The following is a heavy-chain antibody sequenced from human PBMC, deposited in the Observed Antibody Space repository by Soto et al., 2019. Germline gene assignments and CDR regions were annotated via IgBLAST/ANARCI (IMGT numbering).Heavy chain of an antibody. CDR2: ITYSGSPI. Sequence: GGSLRLSCAASGFPFSTYSMNWVRQAPGKGLEWISYITYSGSPIYYADSVKGRFTISRDNAKDSLYLQMNSLRDDDTAMYYCATGGTSSPLADWGHGTLVTVSS. V-gene: IGHV3-48*02. CDR3: ATGGTSSPLAD. J-gene: IGHJ4*01. CDR1: GFPFSTYS. D-gene: IGHD6-6*01.